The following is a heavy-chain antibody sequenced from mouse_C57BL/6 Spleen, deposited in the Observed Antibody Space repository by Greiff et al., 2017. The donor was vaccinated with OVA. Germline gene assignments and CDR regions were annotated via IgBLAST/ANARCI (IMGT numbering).Heavy chain of an antibody. CDR2: IYPGSGST. V-gene: IGHV1-55*01. Sequence: QVHVKQPGAELVKPGASVKMSCKASGYTFTSYWITWVKQRPGQGLEWIGDIYPGSGSTNYNEKFKSKATLTVDTSSSTAYMQLSSLTSEDSAVYYCARGDFRFAYWGQGTLVTVSA. CDR3: ARGDFRFAY. CDR1: GYTFTSYW. J-gene: IGHJ3*01.